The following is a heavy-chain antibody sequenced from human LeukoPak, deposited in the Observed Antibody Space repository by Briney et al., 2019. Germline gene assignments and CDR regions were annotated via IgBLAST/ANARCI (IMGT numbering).Heavy chain of an antibody. J-gene: IGHJ4*02. CDR2: IKGDESEI. V-gene: IGHV3-7*04. CDR1: GFAFSSYW. CDR3: ARDVY. Sequence: GGSLRLSCAASGFAFSSYWMIWVPQAPGKGLEWVAAIKGDESEIYYVDSVKGRFTISRDNTKNSLYLQMNNLRAEDTAVFYCARDVYWGPGTLVTVSS.